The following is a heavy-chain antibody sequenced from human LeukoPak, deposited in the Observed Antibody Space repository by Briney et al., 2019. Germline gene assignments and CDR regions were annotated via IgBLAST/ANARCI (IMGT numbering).Heavy chain of an antibody. J-gene: IGHJ4*02. CDR2: PGAGGTFT. CDR1: GFNFSSYA. Sequence: GGSLTLSCAASGFNFSSYAMNWVRQAPGKGLEWVSGPGAGGTFTSYADSVKGRFTISRDNSRNTLYLQMNSLRADDTAVYYCAKDLDCTTYGYYFDYWGQGTLVTVSS. CDR3: AKDLDCTTYGYYFDY. D-gene: IGHD2-21*02. V-gene: IGHV3-23*01.